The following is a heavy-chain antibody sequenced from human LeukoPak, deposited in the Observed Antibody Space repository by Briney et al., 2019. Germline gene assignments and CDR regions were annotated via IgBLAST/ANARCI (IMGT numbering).Heavy chain of an antibody. Sequence: GGSLRLSCVASGFSFSNYWMSWVRQAPGKGLEWVANIKQGGSQKNYVDSVKGRFTISRDNAMNSLYLQMNSLRAEDTAVYYCASDRFSSGDFWGQGTLVAVSS. J-gene: IGHJ4*02. V-gene: IGHV3-7*01. CDR1: GFSFSNYW. CDR3: ASDRFSSGDF. CDR2: IKQGGSQK. D-gene: IGHD6-19*01.